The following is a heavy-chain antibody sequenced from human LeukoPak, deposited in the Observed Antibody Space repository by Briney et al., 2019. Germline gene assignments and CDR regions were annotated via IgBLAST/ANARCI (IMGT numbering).Heavy chain of an antibody. D-gene: IGHD6-19*01. V-gene: IGHV3-30*18. CDR3: AKDLDSSGWSVFDY. CDR1: GFTFSSYG. J-gene: IGHJ4*02. Sequence: GGSLRLSCAASGFTFSSYGMHWVRQAPGKGLEWVAVISYDGSNKYYADSVKGRFTISRDNSKNTLYLQMNSLRAEDTAVYYCAKDLDSSGWSVFDYWGQGTLVTVSS. CDR2: ISYDGSNK.